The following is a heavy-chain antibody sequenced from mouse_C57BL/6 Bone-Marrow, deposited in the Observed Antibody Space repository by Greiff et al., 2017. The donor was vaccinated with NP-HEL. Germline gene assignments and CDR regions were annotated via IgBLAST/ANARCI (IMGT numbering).Heavy chain of an antibody. V-gene: IGHV14-1*01. CDR1: GFNIKDYY. CDR3: TKVTITTVVATDY. D-gene: IGHD1-1*01. J-gene: IGHJ2*01. CDR2: IAPEDGDT. Sequence: EVMLVESGAELVRPGASVKLSCTASGFNIKDYYMHWVKQRPEQGLEWIGRIAPEDGDTEYAPKFQGKATMTADTSSNTAYLQLSSLTSEDTAVYYCTKVTITTVVATDYWGQGTTLTVSS.